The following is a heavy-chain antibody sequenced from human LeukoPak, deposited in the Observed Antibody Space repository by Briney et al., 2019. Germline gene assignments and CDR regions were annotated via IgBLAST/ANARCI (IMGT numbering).Heavy chain of an antibody. Sequence: SQTLSVTCAIPGDSVSSNNGAWNWIRQSPSRGLEWLGRTYYRSKWYNDFAPSMQGRITINPDTSKNQFSLQLYSVTPEDTAVYYCARDVGTSGWHTFDYWGQGTLVTVSS. CDR1: GDSVSSNNGA. J-gene: IGHJ4*02. D-gene: IGHD6-19*01. V-gene: IGHV6-1*01. CDR2: TYYRSKWYN. CDR3: ARDVGTSGWHTFDY.